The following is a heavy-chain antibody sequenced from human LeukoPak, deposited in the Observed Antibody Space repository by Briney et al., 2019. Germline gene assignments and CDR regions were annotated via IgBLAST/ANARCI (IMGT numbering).Heavy chain of an antibody. CDR1: GYTFTSYD. Sequence: ASVKVSCKASGYTFTSYDINWVRQATGQGLEWMGWMNPNSGNTGYAQKFQGRVTMTRNTSISTAYMELSSLRSEDTAVYYCARGDVRGNWFDPWGQGTLVTVSS. CDR2: MNPNSGNT. CDR3: ARGDVRGNWFDP. D-gene: IGHD3-3*01. J-gene: IGHJ5*02. V-gene: IGHV1-8*01.